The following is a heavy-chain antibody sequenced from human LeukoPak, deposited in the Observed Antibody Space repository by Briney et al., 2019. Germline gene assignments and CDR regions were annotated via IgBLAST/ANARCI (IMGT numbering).Heavy chain of an antibody. CDR2: ISGSGSPI. J-gene: IGHJ4*02. CDR1: GFTFSSYE. V-gene: IGHV3-48*03. CDR3: AHAVPASSDY. D-gene: IGHD1-1*01. Sequence: GGSLRLSCAASGFTFSSYEMNWVRQAPGKGLEWVSYISGSGSPIYYADSVKGRFTISRDNDKNSLYLQMNSLRAEDTAVYYCAHAVPASSDYWGRGTLVSVSS.